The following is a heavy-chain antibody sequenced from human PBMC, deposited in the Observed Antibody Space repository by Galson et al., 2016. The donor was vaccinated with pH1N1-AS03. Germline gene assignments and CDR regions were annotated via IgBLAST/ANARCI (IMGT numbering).Heavy chain of an antibody. CDR2: IKQDGSEK. CDR3: VVDWGPSGFAL. Sequence: SLRLSCAASGFTFNRSWMNWVRQAPGKGLEWVANIKQDGSEKYYVDSVKGRFTISRDNAKNSLYLQMNSLRAADTAVYYCVVDWGPSGFALWGQGALVTVSS. V-gene: IGHV3-7*01. CDR1: GFTFNRSW. D-gene: IGHD3-9*01. J-gene: IGHJ5*02.